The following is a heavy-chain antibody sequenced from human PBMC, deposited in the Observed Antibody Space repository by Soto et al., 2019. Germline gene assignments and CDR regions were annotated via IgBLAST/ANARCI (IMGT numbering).Heavy chain of an antibody. D-gene: IGHD3-3*01. V-gene: IGHV1-8*01. J-gene: IGHJ6*02. Sequence: ASVKVSCKASGYTFTSYYINWVRQATGQGLEWMGWMNPNSGNTGYAQKFQGRVTMTRNTSISTAYMELSSLRSEDTAVYYCARAITIFGVVRPDYYYGMDVWGRGTTVTVSS. CDR2: MNPNSGNT. CDR3: ARAITIFGVVRPDYYYGMDV. CDR1: GYTFTSYY.